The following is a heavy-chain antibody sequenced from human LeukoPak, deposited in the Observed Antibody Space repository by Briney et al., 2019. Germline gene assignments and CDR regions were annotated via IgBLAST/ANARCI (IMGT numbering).Heavy chain of an antibody. D-gene: IGHD2-15*01. CDR1: GYSFPSYW. Sequence: GESLKISSKASGYSFPSYWIGWVRQMPAKGLEWMGIIYPGNSGTRYSPSFQGQVTISADKSISTAYLQWSSLKASDTAMYYCARSQYCSGGSCRLDYWGQGTLVTVSS. J-gene: IGHJ4*02. CDR3: ARSQYCSGGSCRLDY. CDR2: IYPGNSGT. V-gene: IGHV5-51*01.